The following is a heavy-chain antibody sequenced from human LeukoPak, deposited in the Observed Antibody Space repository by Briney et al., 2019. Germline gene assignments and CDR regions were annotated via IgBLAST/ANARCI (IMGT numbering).Heavy chain of an antibody. Sequence: GASVKVSCKASVDTFTSYYMHWVRQAPGQGLEWMGIINPSGGSTSYAQKFQGRVTMTRDTSTSTVYMELSSLRSEDTAVYYCARDELAMDYYYYGMDVWGQGTTVTVSS. CDR1: VDTFTSYY. CDR2: INPSGGST. D-gene: IGHD3-10*01. CDR3: ARDELAMDYYYYGMDV. V-gene: IGHV1-46*01. J-gene: IGHJ6*02.